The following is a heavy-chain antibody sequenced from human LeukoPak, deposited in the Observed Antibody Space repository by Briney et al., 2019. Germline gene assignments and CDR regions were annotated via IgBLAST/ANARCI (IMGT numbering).Heavy chain of an antibody. CDR3: ARGGGLDV. V-gene: IGHV3-7*03. CDR2: ISHNGNVN. CDR1: GFTFSSYW. J-gene: IGHJ6*02. Sequence: PGGSLRLSCEASGFTFSSYWMNWARQAPGKGLEWVASISHNGNVNYYVDSVKGRFTISRDNAKNSLYLQMSNLRAEDTAVYFCARGGGLDVWGQGATVTVSS. D-gene: IGHD3-16*01.